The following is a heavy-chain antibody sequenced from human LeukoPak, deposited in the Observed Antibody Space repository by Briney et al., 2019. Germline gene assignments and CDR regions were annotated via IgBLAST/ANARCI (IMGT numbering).Heavy chain of an antibody. D-gene: IGHD5-12*01. CDR2: ISSSSSTI. V-gene: IGHV3-48*01. CDR1: GFTFSSYS. J-gene: IGHJ4*02. Sequence: GGSLRLSCAASGFTFSSYSMNWVRQAPGKGLEWVSYISSSSSTIYYADSVKGRFTISRDNAKNSLYLQMNSLRVEDTAVYYCAKSLRSSALYYFDCWGQGTLVTVSS. CDR3: AKSLRSSALYYFDC.